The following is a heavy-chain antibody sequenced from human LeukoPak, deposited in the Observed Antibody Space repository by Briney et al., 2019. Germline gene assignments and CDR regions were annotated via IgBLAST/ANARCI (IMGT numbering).Heavy chain of an antibody. CDR3: ARLYYDSSGYYFQH. J-gene: IGHJ1*01. CDR2: IYYSGST. V-gene: IGHV4-59*01. D-gene: IGHD3-22*01. CDR1: GGSISSYY. Sequence: SETLSLTCTVSGGSISSYYWSWIRQPPGKGLEWIGYIYYSGSTNYNPFLKSRVTISVDTSKNQFSLKLSSVTAADTAVYYCARLYYDSSGYYFQHWGQGTLVTVSS.